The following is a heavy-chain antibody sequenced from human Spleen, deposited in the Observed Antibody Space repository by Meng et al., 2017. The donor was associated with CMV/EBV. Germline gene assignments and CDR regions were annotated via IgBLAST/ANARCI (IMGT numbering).Heavy chain of an antibody. CDR3: ARGRDRGYSYGYEFDY. J-gene: IGHJ4*02. CDR1: FRFSSYA. D-gene: IGHD5-18*01. Sequence: FRFSSYAMHWVRQAPGKGLEWVAVISYDGSNKYYADSVKGRFTISRDNSKNTLYLQMNSLRAEDTAVYYCARGRDRGYSYGYEFDYWGQGTLVTVSS. CDR2: ISYDGSNK. V-gene: IGHV3-30-3*01.